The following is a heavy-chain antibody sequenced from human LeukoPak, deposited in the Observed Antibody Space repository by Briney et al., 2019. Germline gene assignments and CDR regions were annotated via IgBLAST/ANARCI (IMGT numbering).Heavy chain of an antibody. J-gene: IGHJ4*02. V-gene: IGHV3-33*08. CDR1: GFTFSSYE. CDR2: IWYDGGNK. D-gene: IGHD6-13*01. CDR3: ARDRGAAGTSNDY. Sequence: GGSLRLSCAASGFTFSSYEMNWVRQAPGKGLEWVAVIWYDGGNKYYADSVKGRFTISRDNSKNTLYLQMNSLRAEDTAVYYCARDRGAAGTSNDYWGQGSLVTVSS.